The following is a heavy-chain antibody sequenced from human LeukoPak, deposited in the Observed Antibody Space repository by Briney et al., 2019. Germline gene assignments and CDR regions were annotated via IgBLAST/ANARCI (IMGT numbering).Heavy chain of an antibody. J-gene: IGHJ3*02. CDR1: GGSITSSSSSSYY. Sequence: PSETLSLTCTVSGGSITSSSSSSYYWGWIRQSPGKGPEWVGGIYYSGSTYYNPSLKSRVTISVDTSKSQFSLRLSSVTAADTAVYYCARVYDYNDYERAFDIWGQGTVVTVSS. CDR3: ARVYDYNDYERAFDI. D-gene: IGHD5-12*01. CDR2: IYYSGST. V-gene: IGHV4-39*01.